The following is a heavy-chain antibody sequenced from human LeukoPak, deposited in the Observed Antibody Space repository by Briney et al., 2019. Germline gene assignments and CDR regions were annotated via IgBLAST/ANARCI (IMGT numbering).Heavy chain of an antibody. CDR1: GGSISSYY. D-gene: IGHD2-2*01. Sequence: SETLSLTCTVSGGSISSYYWSWIRQPPGKGLEWIGYIYYSGSTNYNPSLKSRVTISVDTSKNQFSLKLSSVTAADTAAYYCARGGYRSSTSCYEFDYWGQGTLVTVSS. CDR2: IYYSGST. J-gene: IGHJ4*02. V-gene: IGHV4-59*01. CDR3: ARGGYRSSTSCYEFDY.